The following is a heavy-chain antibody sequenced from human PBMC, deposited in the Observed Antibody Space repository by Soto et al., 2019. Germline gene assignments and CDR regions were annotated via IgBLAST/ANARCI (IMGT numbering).Heavy chain of an antibody. CDR1: GFTFSSYG. J-gene: IGHJ4*02. CDR2: IWYDGSNK. Sequence: GGSLRLSCAASGFTFSSYGMHWVRQAPGKGLEWVAVIWYDGSNKYYADSVKGRFTISRDNSKNTLYLQMNSLRAEDTAVYYCARDSSIVVVAATFDYWGQGTLVTVSS. D-gene: IGHD2-15*01. V-gene: IGHV3-33*01. CDR3: ARDSSIVVVAATFDY.